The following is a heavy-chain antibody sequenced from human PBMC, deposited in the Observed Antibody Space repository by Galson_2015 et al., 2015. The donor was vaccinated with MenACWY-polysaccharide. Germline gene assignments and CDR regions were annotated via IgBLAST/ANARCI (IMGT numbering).Heavy chain of an antibody. Sequence: SLRLSCAASGFTFIDFAMSWVRQAPGKGLGWVSIIYSGGITYYADSVKGRFTISRDNSKNTLHLEMNSLRPEDTAMYYCGRVKAVAGGSSIDVWGQGTTVTVSS. CDR2: IYSGGIT. CDR3: GRVKAVAGGSSIDV. J-gene: IGHJ6*02. D-gene: IGHD6-19*01. CDR1: GFTFIDFA. V-gene: IGHV3-66*02.